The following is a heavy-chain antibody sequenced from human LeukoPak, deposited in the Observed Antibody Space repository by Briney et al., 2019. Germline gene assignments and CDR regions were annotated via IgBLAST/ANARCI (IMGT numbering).Heavy chain of an antibody. CDR1: RFTFSNYG. CDR2: IHYDGSIK. V-gene: IGHV3-30*02. D-gene: IGHD6-19*01. J-gene: IGHJ4*02. Sequence: GGSLRLSCAASRFTFSNYGMHWVRQAPGKGLEWVAFIHYDGSIKLYGESVKGRFTISRDNSKNTLYLQMNSLRPEDTAVYYCAKDVVGQQWPENYWGQGTLVTVSS. CDR3: AKDVVGQQWPENY.